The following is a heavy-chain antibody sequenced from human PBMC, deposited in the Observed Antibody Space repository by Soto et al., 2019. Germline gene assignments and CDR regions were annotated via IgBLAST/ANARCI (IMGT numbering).Heavy chain of an antibody. CDR1: GYSFTNYG. CDR2: ISAYNGNT. CDR3: ARDRGVAPPVAGNTHYYYYMDV. V-gene: IGHV1-18*01. D-gene: IGHD6-19*01. Sequence: QDQLVQSGVEVKKPGASVKVSCKASGYSFTNYGITWVRQAPGQGFEWMGWISAYNGNTNNAQKFQGRVTMNTDASTSTAYLELRSLRSDDTAVYYCARDRGVAPPVAGNTHYYYYMDVWGKGTTVTVSS. J-gene: IGHJ6*03.